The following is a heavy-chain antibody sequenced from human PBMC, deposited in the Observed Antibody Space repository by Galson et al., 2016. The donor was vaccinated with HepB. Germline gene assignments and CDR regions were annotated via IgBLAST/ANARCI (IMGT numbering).Heavy chain of an antibody. Sequence: ILSLTCTVSGGSISSGGYSWSWIRQPPGKGLEWIGYIYDSGSTHYNQSPRSRLTISVDRSKNQFSLNLSSVTAADTAVYYCATLTYYYDSKAGAFDIWGQGTMVTVSS. V-gene: IGHV4-30-2*02. CDR3: ATLTYYYDSKAGAFDI. D-gene: IGHD3-22*01. CDR2: IYDSGST. CDR1: GGSISSGGYS. J-gene: IGHJ3*02.